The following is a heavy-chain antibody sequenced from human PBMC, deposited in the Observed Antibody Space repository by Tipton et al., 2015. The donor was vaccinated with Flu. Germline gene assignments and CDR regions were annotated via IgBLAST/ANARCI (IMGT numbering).Heavy chain of an antibody. V-gene: IGHV4-61*02. J-gene: IGHJ4*01. D-gene: IGHD3-10*01. CDR3: ARDTVDKGSGIGGLDY. Sequence: TLSLTCTVSGASISTGDYYWSWLRQSAGKGLEWIGRLYTSGGAGYNPSLKSRLTMSRDSTKNQFFLNLTSVTAADTAVYYCARDTVDKGSGIGGLDYSGHGTLVTVSS. CDR2: LYTSGGA. CDR1: GASISTGDYY.